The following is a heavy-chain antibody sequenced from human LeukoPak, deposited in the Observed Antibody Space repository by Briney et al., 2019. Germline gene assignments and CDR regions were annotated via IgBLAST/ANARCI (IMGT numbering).Heavy chain of an antibody. V-gene: IGHV1-46*01. CDR3: ARAGRLSKYYYDSSGYYYWLNY. CDR1: GYTFTSYY. Sequence: ASVKVSCKASGYTFTSYYMHWVRQAPGQGLEWMGIINPSGGSTSYAQKFQGRVTMTRDTSTSTVYMELSSLRSEDTAVYYCARAGRLSKYYYDSSGYYYWLNYWGQGTLVTVS. D-gene: IGHD3-22*01. CDR2: INPSGGST. J-gene: IGHJ4*02.